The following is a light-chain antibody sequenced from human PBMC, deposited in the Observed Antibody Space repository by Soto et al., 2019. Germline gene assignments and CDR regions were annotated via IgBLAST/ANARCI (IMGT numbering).Light chain of an antibody. CDR2: TTN. CDR3: LLDYGGAHLV. CDR1: TGAVTSGNY. Sequence: QTVVTQEPSLTVSPGGTVTLTCASNTGAVTSGNYASWFQQKPGQAPRTLIYTTNNKHSWTPARFSGSLLGDKAALTVSGVQPEDEADYYSLLDYGGAHLVFGGGTKLTVL. V-gene: IGLV7-43*01. J-gene: IGLJ3*02.